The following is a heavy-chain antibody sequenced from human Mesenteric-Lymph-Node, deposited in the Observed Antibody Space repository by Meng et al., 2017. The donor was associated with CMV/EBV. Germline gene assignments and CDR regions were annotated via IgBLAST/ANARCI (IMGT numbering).Heavy chain of an antibody. CDR1: GFSVSNNH. CDR3: ARAEWDYDILTGYSHYYGMDV. J-gene: IGHJ6*02. V-gene: IGHV3-21*01. D-gene: IGHD3-9*01. Sequence: GGSLRLSCAVSGFSVSNNHVAWVRQAPGKGLEWVSSISSSSSYIYYADSVKGRFTISRDNAKNSLYLQMNSLRAEDTAVYYCARAEWDYDILTGYSHYYGMDVWGQGTTVTVSS. CDR2: ISSSSSYI.